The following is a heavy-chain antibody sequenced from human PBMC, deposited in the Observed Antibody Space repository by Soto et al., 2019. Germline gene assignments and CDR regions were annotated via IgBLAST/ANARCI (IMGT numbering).Heavy chain of an antibody. Sequence: GGSLRLSGAGSGFTFSRYSMNWVRQAPGKGLEWVASIGTRGDIYYAESVKGRLTISRDNAKNSLSPEMDSLRVEDTGVYYCAREETPWPLAYGLDVWGQGTTVTVS. J-gene: IGHJ6*01. V-gene: IGHV3-21*01. CDR3: AREETPWPLAYGLDV. CDR1: GFTFSRYS. D-gene: IGHD2-15*01. CDR2: IGTRGDI.